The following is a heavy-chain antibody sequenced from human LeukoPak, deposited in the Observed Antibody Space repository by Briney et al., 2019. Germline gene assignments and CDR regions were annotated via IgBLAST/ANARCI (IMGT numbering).Heavy chain of an antibody. CDR2: INPSVAST. D-gene: IGHD5-12*01. CDR1: GYTFTSYY. J-gene: IGHJ5*02. V-gene: IGHV1-46*01. CDR3: ARSGYAKGCFVP. Sequence: GGPVSVSCTASGYTFTSYYIHWVRQAPGKGLEWMGVINPSVASTTYAQKFQGRVTMTRDTSTSTVYMELSRLRSDDTAVYYCARSGYAKGCFVPWGQGTLVTVSS.